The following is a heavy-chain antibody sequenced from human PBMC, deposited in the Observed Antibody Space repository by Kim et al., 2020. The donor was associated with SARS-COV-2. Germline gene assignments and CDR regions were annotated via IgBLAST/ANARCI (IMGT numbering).Heavy chain of an antibody. D-gene: IGHD2-2*01. CDR3: ARLDCSSTSCPWDAFDI. CDR1: GFTFSSYA. CDR2: ISYDGSNK. V-gene: IGHV3-30-3*01. J-gene: IGHJ3*02. Sequence: GGSLRLSCAASGFTFSSYAMHWVRQAPGKGLEWVAVISYDGSNKYYADSVKGRFTISRDNSKNTLYLQMNSLRAEDTAVYYCARLDCSSTSCPWDAFDI.